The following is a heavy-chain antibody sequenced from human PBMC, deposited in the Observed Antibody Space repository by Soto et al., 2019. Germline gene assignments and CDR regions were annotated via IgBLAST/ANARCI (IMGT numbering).Heavy chain of an antibody. V-gene: IGHV3-30-3*01. Sequence: GRSLRLSCAASGFTFSSYAMHWVRQAPGKGLEWVAVISYDGSNKYYADSVKGRFTISRDNSKNTLYLQMNSLRAEDTAVYYCARDLGSGWYSDYWGQGTLVTVSS. CDR2: ISYDGSNK. J-gene: IGHJ4*02. CDR1: GFTFSSYA. D-gene: IGHD6-19*01. CDR3: ARDLGSGWYSDY.